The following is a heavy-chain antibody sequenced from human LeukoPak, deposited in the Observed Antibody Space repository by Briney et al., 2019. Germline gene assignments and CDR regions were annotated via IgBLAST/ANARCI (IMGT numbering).Heavy chain of an antibody. D-gene: IGHD6-13*01. V-gene: IGHV3-7*01. CDR1: GFTFSSYW. CDR3: ARDQGAAGDY. J-gene: IGHJ4*02. Sequence: GGSLRLSCVGSGFTFSSYWMTWVRQAPGKGLEWVANINEDGSEKFYVDSEKVRFTISRDNAKKSVYLQMNSLIVEDTGLYYCARDQGAAGDYWGQGTLVTVSS. CDR2: INEDGSEK.